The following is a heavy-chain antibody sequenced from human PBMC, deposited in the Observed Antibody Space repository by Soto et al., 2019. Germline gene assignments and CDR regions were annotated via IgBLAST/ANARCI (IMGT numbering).Heavy chain of an antibody. CDR1: GGTFSSYA. CDR3: AGPDIVVVPASERNYYYYYGMDV. D-gene: IGHD2-2*01. V-gene: IGHV1-69*06. J-gene: IGHJ6*02. Sequence: ASVKVSCKASGGTFSSYAISWVRQAPGQGLEWMGGIIPIFGTANYAQKFQGRVTITADKSTSTAYMELSSLRSEDTAVYYCAGPDIVVVPASERNYYYYYGMDVWGQGTTVTAP. CDR2: IIPIFGTA.